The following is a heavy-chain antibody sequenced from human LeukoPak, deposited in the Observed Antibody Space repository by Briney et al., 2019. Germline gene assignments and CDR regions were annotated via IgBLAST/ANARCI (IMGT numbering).Heavy chain of an antibody. CDR1: GFTFSSYG. J-gene: IGHJ4*02. V-gene: IGHV3-30*02. CDR3: AKGFMMRGVSSH. D-gene: IGHD3-10*01. CDR2: IRYDGSNK. Sequence: PGGSLRLSCAASGFTFSSYGMHWVRQAPGKGLEWVAFIRYDGSNKYYADSVKGRFTISRDNSKNTLYLQMNSLRAEDTAVYYCAKGFMMRGVSSHWGQGNLVTVSS.